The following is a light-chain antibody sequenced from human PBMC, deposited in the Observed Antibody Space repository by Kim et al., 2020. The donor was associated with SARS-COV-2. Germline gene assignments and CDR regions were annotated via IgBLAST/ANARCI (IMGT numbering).Light chain of an antibody. CDR1: QDISNY. Sequence: ESVGDSVTSTWRASQDISNYLAWFQLTPGKAPQLLIYAASALQPGVPSRFSGSGSGTDFTLTVTSLQPEDVATYYCQKCDSAPWTFGQGTKVDIK. V-gene: IGKV1-27*01. CDR2: AAS. J-gene: IGKJ1*01. CDR3: QKCDSAPWT.